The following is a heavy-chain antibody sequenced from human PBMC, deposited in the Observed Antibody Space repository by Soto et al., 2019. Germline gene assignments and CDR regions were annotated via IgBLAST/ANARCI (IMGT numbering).Heavy chain of an antibody. CDR3: AKDRDYYDSSGYYFDY. V-gene: IGHV3-23*01. CDR2: ISGSGGST. J-gene: IGHJ4*02. CDR1: GFTFSSYA. D-gene: IGHD3-22*01. Sequence: GGSLRLSCAASGFTFSSYAMSWVRQAPGKGLEWVSAISGSGGSTYYADSVKGRFTISRDNSKNTLYLQMNSLRAEDTAVYYCAKDRDYYDSSGYYFDYWGRGTLVTVSS.